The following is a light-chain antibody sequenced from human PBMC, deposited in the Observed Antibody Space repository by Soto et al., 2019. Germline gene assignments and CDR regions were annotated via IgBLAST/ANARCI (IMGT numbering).Light chain of an antibody. CDR1: SSDIGSNNY. J-gene: IGLJ3*02. CDR3: SSYTTTTRL. CDR2: DVS. Sequence: QSALTQPASVSGSPGQSITISCTGTSSDIGSNNYVSWFQQRPGKAPTLIIYDVSNRPSGVSNHFSGSKSGNTASLTISGLLPEDEAEYYCSSYTTTTRLFGGGTQLTVL. V-gene: IGLV2-14*01.